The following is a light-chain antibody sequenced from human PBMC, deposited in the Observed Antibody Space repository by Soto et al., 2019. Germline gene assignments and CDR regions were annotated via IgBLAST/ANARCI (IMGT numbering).Light chain of an antibody. CDR2: DVS. CDR3: QQRSDWPLT. CDR1: QSVTSY. J-gene: IGKJ5*01. V-gene: IGKV3-11*01. Sequence: EIVLTQSPATRSLSPGERATLSCRASQSVTSYLAWYQKKPGQAPRILIYDVSNRASGIPARFSGSGSETDFTLTISSLETEDFAVYYCQQRSDWPLTFGQGTRVEIK.